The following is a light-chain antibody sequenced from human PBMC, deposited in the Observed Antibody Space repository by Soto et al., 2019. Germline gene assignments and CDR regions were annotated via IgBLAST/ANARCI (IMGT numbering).Light chain of an antibody. V-gene: IGLV2-14*01. CDR1: SSDIGAYDY. CDR3: FSFTTTXTHV. J-gene: IGLJ1*01. CDR2: EVN. Sequence: SVLNQPASLSGSPGQSITISCTRTSSDIGAYDYVSFFQQHPGKANKLMISEVNNRPSGVYNRFSGSKSGNTAYLTISGLQVEDEAEYFCFSFTTTXTHVVGTGTKVXV.